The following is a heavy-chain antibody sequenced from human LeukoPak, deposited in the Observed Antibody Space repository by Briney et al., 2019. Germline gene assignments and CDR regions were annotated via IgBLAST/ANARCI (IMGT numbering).Heavy chain of an antibody. CDR1: GFTFSNAW. V-gene: IGHV3-15*01. D-gene: IGHD7-27*01. Sequence: GGALRLSCAASGFTFSNAWMNWVRQAPGKGLEWVGRIKSRSDGRTTDYVAPVKGRFTISRDDSKHTLYLQVNSLKTEDTAVYYCTTGNWGSFSYWGQGTLVTVSS. J-gene: IGHJ4*02. CDR2: IKSRSDGRTT. CDR3: TTGNWGSFSY.